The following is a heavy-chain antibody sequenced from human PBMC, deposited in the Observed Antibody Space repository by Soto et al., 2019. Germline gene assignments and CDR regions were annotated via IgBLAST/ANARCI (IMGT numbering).Heavy chain of an antibody. J-gene: IGHJ1*01. CDR1: GGSISINNYY. D-gene: IGHD3-3*01. CDR3: ARLPRSDFWT. V-gene: IGHV4-39*01. Sequence: QLQLQESGPGLVKPSETLSLTCTVSGGSISINNYYWGWIRKPPGKGLEWIGNILYTGSTSYNPALSSRVTMSVDTSKSQFSLKLTSVTAADTAIYYCARLPRSDFWTWGQGTLVTVSS. CDR2: ILYTGST.